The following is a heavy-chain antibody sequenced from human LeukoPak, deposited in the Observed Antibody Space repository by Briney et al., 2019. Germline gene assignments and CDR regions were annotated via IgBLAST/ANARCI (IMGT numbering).Heavy chain of an antibody. CDR2: INAGNGNT. CDR1: GYTFSNSG. Sequence: ASVKVSCKTSGYTFSNSGLHWVRQAPGQSLEWMGWINAGNGNTKYSQKFQDRLTITRDTSASTVYMELNSRKSEDTAMYYCARGRGLIGTSRFDPWGQGTLVIVSS. CDR3: ARGRGLIGTSRFDP. V-gene: IGHV1-3*01. D-gene: IGHD3-10*01. J-gene: IGHJ5*02.